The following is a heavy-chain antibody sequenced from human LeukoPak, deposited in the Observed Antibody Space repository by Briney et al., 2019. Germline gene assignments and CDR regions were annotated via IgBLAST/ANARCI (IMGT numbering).Heavy chain of an antibody. V-gene: IGHV3-21*01. D-gene: IGHD3-10*01. CDR1: GFTFSSYS. J-gene: IGHJ6*03. CDR3: ARPYGSGSPYYYYYMDV. Sequence: GGSLRLSCAASGFTFSSYSMNWVRQAPGKGLEWVSSISSSSSYIYYADSVKGRFTISRDNAKNSLYLQMNSLRAEGTAVYYCARPYGSGSPYYYYYMDVWGKGTTVTVSS. CDR2: ISSSSSYI.